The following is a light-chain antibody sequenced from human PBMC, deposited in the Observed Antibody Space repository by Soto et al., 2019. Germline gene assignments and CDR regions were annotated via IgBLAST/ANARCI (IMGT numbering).Light chain of an antibody. J-gene: IGKJ2*01. CDR1: QSVGSN. Sequence: EIVLTHSPATLSVSPGERATLSCRASQSVGSNLAWYQQRPGQLPRLLIYHASTRATDIPARFSGGGSGTEFTLTISSLQSEDFAVYYCQQYNNWPYTFGQGTKLQIK. CDR2: HAS. CDR3: QQYNNWPYT. V-gene: IGKV3-15*01.